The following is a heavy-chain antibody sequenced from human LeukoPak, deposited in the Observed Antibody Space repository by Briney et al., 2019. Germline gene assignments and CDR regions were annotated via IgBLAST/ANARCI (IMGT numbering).Heavy chain of an antibody. CDR1: GGSFSGYY. Sequence: SETLSLTCAVYGGSFSGYYWSWIRQPPGKGLEWIGEINHSGSTNYNPSLKSRVNISVDTSKNQFSLKLSSVTAADTAVYYCARGVVVGPNYYYGMDVWGQGTTVTVSS. J-gene: IGHJ6*02. D-gene: IGHD2-15*01. V-gene: IGHV4-34*01. CDR2: INHSGST. CDR3: ARGVVVGPNYYYGMDV.